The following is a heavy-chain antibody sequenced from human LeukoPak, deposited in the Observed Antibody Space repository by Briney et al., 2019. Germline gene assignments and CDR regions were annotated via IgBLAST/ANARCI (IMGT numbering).Heavy chain of an antibody. Sequence: GGSLRLSCAASGFTFDDYVIHWVRQGPGKALEWVSLISGDGGTAYYADSVKGRFAISRDDAKNSLYLQMNSLRAEDTAVYYCARDPVGATTPDCWGQGALVTVSS. D-gene: IGHD1-26*01. CDR1: GFTFDDYV. J-gene: IGHJ4*02. CDR3: ARDPVGATTPDC. CDR2: ISGDGGTA. V-gene: IGHV3-43*02.